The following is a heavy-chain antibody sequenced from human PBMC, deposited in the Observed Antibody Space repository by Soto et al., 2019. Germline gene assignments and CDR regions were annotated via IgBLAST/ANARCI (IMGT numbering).Heavy chain of an antibody. CDR1: GFTFSSYA. D-gene: IGHD3-16*01. J-gene: IGHJ3*02. Sequence: GGSLRLSCAASGFTFSSYAMIWVRQAPVNGLEFVSAISGIFGSTYYADSVKGRFTISRYNSKNTLYLQMNSLRAEDTAVYYCAKDPVGGNRRAFDIWGQGTMVTVSS. CDR2: ISGIFGST. CDR3: AKDPVGGNRRAFDI. V-gene: IGHV3-23*01.